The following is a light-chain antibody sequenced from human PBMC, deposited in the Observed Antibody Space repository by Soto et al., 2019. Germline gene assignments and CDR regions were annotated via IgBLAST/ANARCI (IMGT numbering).Light chain of an antibody. J-gene: IGLJ3*02. Sequence: QSLLTQPPSASGSPGQSVTISCSGTSSDVGSYDSVSWYQQHPDKAPKLMIYEVGKRPSGVPDRFSGSKSGNTASLTVSGLQAEDEADYYCQAYDYSLTASVFGGGTKHTVL. CDR3: QAYDYSLTASV. V-gene: IGLV2-8*01. CDR2: EVG. CDR1: SSDVGSYDS.